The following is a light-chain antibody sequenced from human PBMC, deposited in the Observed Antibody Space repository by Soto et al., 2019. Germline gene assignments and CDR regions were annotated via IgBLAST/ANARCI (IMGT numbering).Light chain of an antibody. CDR1: QSVSSN. J-gene: IGKJ1*01. Sequence: EIVMTQSPATLSVSPGERATLSCRASQSVSSNLAWYQQKPGQAPRLLIYGASTRATGIPARFSGSGSGTEFTLTKSSLQSEDFAVYYCQQYNNWPRTFGQGTKVEIK. V-gene: IGKV3-15*01. CDR2: GAS. CDR3: QQYNNWPRT.